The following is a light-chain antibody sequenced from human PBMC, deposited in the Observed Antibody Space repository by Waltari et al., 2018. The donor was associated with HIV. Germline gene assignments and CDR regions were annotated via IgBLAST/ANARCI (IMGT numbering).Light chain of an antibody. CDR1: RGITTY. J-gene: IGKJ4*01. V-gene: IGKV1-9*01. Sequence: DIQLTQSPSFLSASVGARVTITYRASRGITTYLAWHQHKPGKAPKLLIYGASTLQTGVPSRFSGSASGTEFTLTIDTLQPEDFATYYCQYLDSFPLFGGGTKVEVK. CDR2: GAS. CDR3: QYLDSFPL.